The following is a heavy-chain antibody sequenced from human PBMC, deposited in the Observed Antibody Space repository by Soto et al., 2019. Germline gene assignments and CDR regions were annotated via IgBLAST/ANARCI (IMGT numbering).Heavy chain of an antibody. CDR2: ISSGGTT. D-gene: IGHD2-15*01. V-gene: IGHV3-53*01. CDR3: ARGHCSGGSCYSGWSMDV. CDR1: WFTVSTNY. Sequence: PGGSLRLSCTASWFTVSTNYISWIRQAPGKGLEWVSVISSGGTTYYADSVKGRFTISRDNSKNTLYLQMDSLRAEDTAVYYCARGHCSGGSCYSGWSMDVWGQGTTVTVSS. J-gene: IGHJ6*02.